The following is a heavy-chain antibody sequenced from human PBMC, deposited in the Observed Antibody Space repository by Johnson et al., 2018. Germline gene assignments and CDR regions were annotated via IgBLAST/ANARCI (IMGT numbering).Heavy chain of an antibody. CDR3: VTTTGNAFNT. V-gene: IGHV3-23*04. J-gene: IGHJ3*02. CDR1: GFTFPNFA. CDR2: ITGTSGPV. D-gene: IGHD1-14*01. Sequence: VQLVQSGGGLVQPGGSLRLSCVASGFTFPNFAMTWVRQAPGKGLEWVSSITGTSGPVYYADSVKGRFTVSRDSVRNTVYLQMSTLRVDDTAVYYCVTTTGNAFNTWGQGTVVTVSS.